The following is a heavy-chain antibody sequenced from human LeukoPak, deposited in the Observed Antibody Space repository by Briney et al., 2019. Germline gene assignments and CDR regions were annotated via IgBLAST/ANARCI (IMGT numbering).Heavy chain of an antibody. D-gene: IGHD3-22*01. V-gene: IGHV3-11*04. J-gene: IGHJ4*02. CDR2: ISSSGSTI. CDR3: ARDRTGDSGDSSVYYYDFDY. Sequence: GGSLRLSCAASGFTFSDYYMSWIRQAPGKGLEWVSYISSSGSTIYYADSVKGRFTISRDNAKNSLYLQMNSLRAEDTAVYYCARDRTGDSGDSSVYYYDFDYWGQGTLVTVSS. CDR1: GFTFSDYY.